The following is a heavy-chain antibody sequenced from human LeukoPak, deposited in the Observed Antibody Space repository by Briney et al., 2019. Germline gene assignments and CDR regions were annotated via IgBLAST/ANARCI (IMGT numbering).Heavy chain of an antibody. D-gene: IGHD5-12*01. V-gene: IGHV4-39*01. Sequence: SETLSLTCTVSGGSISSSSYYWGWIRQPPGKGLEWIGSIYYSGSTYYNPSLKSRVTISVDTSKNQFSLELSSVTAADTAVYYCARHPTSGYEPNFDYWGQGTLVTVSS. CDR3: ARHPTSGYEPNFDY. CDR2: IYYSGST. J-gene: IGHJ4*02. CDR1: GGSISSSSYY.